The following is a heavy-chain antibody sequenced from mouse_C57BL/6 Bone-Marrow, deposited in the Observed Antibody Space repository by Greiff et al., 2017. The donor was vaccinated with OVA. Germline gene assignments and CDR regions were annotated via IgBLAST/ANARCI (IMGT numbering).Heavy chain of an antibody. D-gene: IGHD6-1*01. J-gene: IGHJ4*01. CDR3: ATPPASLYAMDY. V-gene: IGHV1-22*01. CDR1: GYTFTDYN. Sequence: VHVKQSGPELVKPGASVKMSCKASGYTFTDYNMHWVKQSHGKSLEWIGYINPNNGGTSYNQKFKGKATLTVNKSSSTAYMDLRSLTSEDSAVYYCATPPASLYAMDYWGQGTSVTVSS. CDR2: INPNNGGT.